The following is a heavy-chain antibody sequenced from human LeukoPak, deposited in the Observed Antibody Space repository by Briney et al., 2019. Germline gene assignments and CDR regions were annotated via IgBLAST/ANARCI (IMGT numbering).Heavy chain of an antibody. CDR2: ISAYNGNT. CDR1: GYTFTSYG. J-gene: IGHJ3*02. CDR3: ARARAPVTRISSFDI. D-gene: IGHD4-17*01. Sequence: ASVKVSCKASGYTFTSYGISWVRQAPGQGLEWMGWISAYNGNTNYAQKLQGRVTMTTDTSTSTAYMELRSLRPDDTAVYYCARARAPVTRISSFDIWGQGTMVTVSS. V-gene: IGHV1-18*01.